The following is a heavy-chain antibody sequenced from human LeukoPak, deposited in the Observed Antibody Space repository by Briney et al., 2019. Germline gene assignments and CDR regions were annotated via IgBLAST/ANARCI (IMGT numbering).Heavy chain of an antibody. V-gene: IGHV1-2*04. J-gene: IGHJ4*02. Sequence: ASVKVSCKASGYTFTGYYMHWVRQAPGQGLEWMGWINPNSGGTNYAQKFQGWVTMTRDTSISTAYMELSRLRSDDTAVYYCARSIPVYYYDSSGYLDFDYWGQGTLVTVSS. CDR3: ARSIPVYYYDSSGYLDFDY. CDR1: GYTFTGYY. D-gene: IGHD3-22*01. CDR2: INPNSGGT.